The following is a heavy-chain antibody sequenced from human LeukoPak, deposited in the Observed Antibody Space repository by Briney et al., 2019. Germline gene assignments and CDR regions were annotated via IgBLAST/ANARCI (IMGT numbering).Heavy chain of an antibody. J-gene: IGHJ4*02. CDR3: VKGPCTGGSCHLVY. V-gene: IGHV3-64*05. Sequence: GGSLTLSCSASGFTFSNCSMHWVRQAPGKGLEYVSGISSKGGSTYHADPVKGRFTISRDNSKNTLYIQINSLRAEDTAVYYCVKGPCTGGSCHLVYWGQRTLVTVSS. D-gene: IGHD2-15*01. CDR1: GFTFSNCS. CDR2: ISSKGGST.